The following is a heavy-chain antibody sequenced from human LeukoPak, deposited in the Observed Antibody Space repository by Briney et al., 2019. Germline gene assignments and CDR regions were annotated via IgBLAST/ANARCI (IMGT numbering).Heavy chain of an antibody. J-gene: IGHJ4*02. V-gene: IGHV3-48*03. CDR3: ARDRYDSSGIFDY. Sequence: GGSLRLSCAASGFTFSSYEMNWVRQAPGKGLEWVSYISSSGSTIYYADSVKGRFTISRGNAKNSLYLQMNSLGAEDTAVYYCARDRYDSSGIFDYWGQGTLVTVSS. CDR1: GFTFSSYE. D-gene: IGHD3-22*01. CDR2: ISSSGSTI.